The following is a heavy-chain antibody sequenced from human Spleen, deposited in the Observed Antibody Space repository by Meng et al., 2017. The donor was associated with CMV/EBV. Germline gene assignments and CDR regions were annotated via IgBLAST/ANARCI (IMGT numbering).Heavy chain of an antibody. CDR3: AKARSLRYYYYGMDV. J-gene: IGHJ6*02. Sequence: GESLKISCAASGFTVSSNYMSWVRQAPGKGLEWVSFIFSGGNTYYADSVNYADSVKGRFTISRDTSKNTLYLQMNSLRAEDTALYYCAKARSLRYYYYGMDVWGQGTTVTVSS. V-gene: IGHV3-11*01. CDR2: IFSGGNT. CDR1: GFTVSSNY.